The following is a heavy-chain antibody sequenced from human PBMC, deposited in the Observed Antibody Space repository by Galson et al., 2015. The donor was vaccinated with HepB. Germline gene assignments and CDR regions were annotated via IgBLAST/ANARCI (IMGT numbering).Heavy chain of an antibody. CDR2: IRSKAYGGTT. D-gene: IGHD3-9*01. CDR3: TRDPGFDWLLSCFDY. V-gene: IGHV3-49*04. J-gene: IGHJ4*02. CDR1: GFTFVDYA. Sequence: SLRLSCAASGFTFVDYAMSWVRQAPGKGLEWVGFIRSKAYGGTTEYAASVKGRFTISRDDSKSIAYLQMNSLKTEDTAVYYCTRDPGFDWLLSCFDYWGQGTLVTVSS.